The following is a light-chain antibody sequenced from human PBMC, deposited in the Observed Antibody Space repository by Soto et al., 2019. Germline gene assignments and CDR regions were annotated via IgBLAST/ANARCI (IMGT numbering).Light chain of an antibody. CDR1: QSVSSSY. CDR3: QQYGSSPLT. J-gene: IGKJ4*01. Sequence: DIVLTQSPGTLSLSPGERATLSCRASQSVSSSYLAWYQQKPGQAPRLLIYGASIRATGIPDRFSGSGSGTDFTLTISRLEPEDFAVYYCQQYGSSPLTFGGATKVEIK. CDR2: GAS. V-gene: IGKV3-20*01.